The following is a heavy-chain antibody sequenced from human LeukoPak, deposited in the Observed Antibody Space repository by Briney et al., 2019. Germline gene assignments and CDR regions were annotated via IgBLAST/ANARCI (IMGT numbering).Heavy chain of an antibody. CDR2: INPNSGGT. CDR1: GYSFTAYY. D-gene: IGHD3-3*01. J-gene: IGHJ4*02. CDR3: ARTHDFWSGYSYYFDY. Sequence: GASVKVSCKASGYSFTAYYMHWVRQAPGQGLEYMGWINPNSGGTNSSQKFQDRVTLTRDTSISTAYMKLSRLRSDDTAVYYCARTHDFWSGYSYYFDYWGQGTLVTVSS. V-gene: IGHV1-2*02.